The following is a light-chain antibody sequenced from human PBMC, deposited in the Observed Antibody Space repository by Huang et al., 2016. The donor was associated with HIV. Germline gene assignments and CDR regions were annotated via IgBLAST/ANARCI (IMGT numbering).Light chain of an antibody. J-gene: IGKJ4*01. V-gene: IGKV1-17*03. CDR3: LQHNSYPLT. CDR2: GAS. Sequence: DIQMTQSPSAMSASVGDRVTITCRASQGIGNHLAWFQQKPGKVPKRLIYGASSLQSGVPSRFSGSGSGTEFTLTNSSLQPEDFATYYCLQHNSYPLTFGGGTKVEIK. CDR1: QGIGNH.